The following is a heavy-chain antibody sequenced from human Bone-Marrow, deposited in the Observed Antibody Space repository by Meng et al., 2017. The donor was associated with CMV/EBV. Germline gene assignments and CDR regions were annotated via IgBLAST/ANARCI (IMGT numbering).Heavy chain of an antibody. CDR2: IYYSGST. V-gene: IGHV4-39*07. J-gene: IGHJ4*02. Sequence: GSLRLSCTVSGGSISSSSYYWGWIRQPPGKGLEWTGSIYYSGSTYYNPSLKSRATISVNTSKNQFSLKLSSVTAADTAVYYVARVRNHPSLRIDYWGQGTLVTVSS. CDR3: ARVRNHPSLRIDY. CDR1: GGSISSSSYY. D-gene: IGHD1-14*01.